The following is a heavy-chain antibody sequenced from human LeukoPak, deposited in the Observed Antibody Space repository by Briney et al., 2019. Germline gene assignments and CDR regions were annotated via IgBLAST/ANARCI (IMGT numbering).Heavy chain of an antibody. J-gene: IGHJ3*02. CDR2: INHSGST. CDR1: GGSFSGYY. CDR3: AKAYDYSTSHAKSAFHR. D-gene: IGHD3-16*01. Sequence: SETLSLTCAVYGGSFSGYYWSWIRQPPGKGLEWIGEINHSGSTNYNPSLKSRVTISVDTSKNQFSLKLSSVTAADTAVYYCAKAYDYSTSHAKSAFHRWGQGTMVTVSS. V-gene: IGHV4-34*01.